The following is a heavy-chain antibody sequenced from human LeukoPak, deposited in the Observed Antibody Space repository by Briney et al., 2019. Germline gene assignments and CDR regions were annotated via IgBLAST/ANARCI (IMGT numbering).Heavy chain of an antibody. D-gene: IGHD3-10*01. CDR3: ARVKRYYGSGSYFWDFEY. Sequence: SETLSLTCTVSGYSISSGYYWGWIRQPPGKGLEWIGSIYHSGSTYYNPSLKSRVTLSVDTSKNQISLKLSSVTAADTAVYYCARVKRYYGSGSYFWDFEYWGQGTLVTVSS. V-gene: IGHV4-38-2*02. CDR1: GYSISSGYY. J-gene: IGHJ4*02. CDR2: IYHSGST.